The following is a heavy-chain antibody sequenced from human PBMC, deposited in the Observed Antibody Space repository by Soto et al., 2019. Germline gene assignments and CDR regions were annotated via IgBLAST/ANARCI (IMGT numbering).Heavy chain of an antibody. CDR1: GGSISSYY. V-gene: IGHV4-59*01. J-gene: IGHJ3*02. CDR3: ARVVYGGNSLGVFDI. Sequence: QAQLQESGPGLVKPSETLSLTCSVSGGSISSYYWTWIRQPPGKGLEWISYTHNSGSTNYNPSRKSRVTISVDTSKNQFSLKLSSVTAADTAVYYCARVVYGGNSLGVFDIWGQGTLVTVSS. CDR2: THNSGST. D-gene: IGHD4-17*01.